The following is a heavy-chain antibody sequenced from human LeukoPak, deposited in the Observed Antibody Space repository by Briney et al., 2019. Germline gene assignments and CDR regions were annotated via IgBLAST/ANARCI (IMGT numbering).Heavy chain of an antibody. CDR2: IYTSGST. D-gene: IGHD2-8*01. J-gene: IGHJ4*02. CDR3: ARGWVMGSQPFDY. CDR1: GGSISSYY. V-gene: IGHV4-4*07. Sequence: SETLSLTCTVSGGSISSYYWSWIRQPPGKGLEWIGRIYTSGSTKYNPSLKSRVTISIDTSKNQFSLKLSSVTAADTAVYYCARGWVMGSQPFDYWGQGTLVTVSS.